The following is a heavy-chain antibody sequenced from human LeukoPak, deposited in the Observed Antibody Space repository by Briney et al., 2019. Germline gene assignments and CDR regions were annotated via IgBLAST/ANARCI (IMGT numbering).Heavy chain of an antibody. Sequence: GASVNVSCEASRYTFTSYGITWVRQAPGQGLEWMGWISAYNGNTKYAERLQGRVTMTTDTSTSTAYMELRSLGSDDTAVYYCARGGGYVRLEDWGQGTLVTVSS. CDR3: ARGGGYVRLED. CDR2: ISAYNGNT. CDR1: RYTFTSYG. D-gene: IGHD3-16*01. J-gene: IGHJ4*02. V-gene: IGHV1-18*04.